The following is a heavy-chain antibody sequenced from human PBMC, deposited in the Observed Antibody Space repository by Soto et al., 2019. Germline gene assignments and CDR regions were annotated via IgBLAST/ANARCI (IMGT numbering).Heavy chain of an antibody. Sequence: QVQLVESGGGVVQPGRSLRLSCAASGFTFSSYAMHWVRQAPGKGLEWVAVISYDGSNKYYADSVKGRFTISRDNSKNTLYLQMNSLRAEDTAVYYCARGGDYGTYGMDVWGQGTTVTVSS. CDR3: ARGGDYGTYGMDV. CDR2: ISYDGSNK. CDR1: GFTFSSYA. V-gene: IGHV3-30-3*01. J-gene: IGHJ6*02. D-gene: IGHD4-17*01.